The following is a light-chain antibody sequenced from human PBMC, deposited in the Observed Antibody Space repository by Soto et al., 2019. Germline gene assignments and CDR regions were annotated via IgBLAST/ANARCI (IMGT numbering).Light chain of an antibody. J-gene: IGLJ3*02. CDR2: GNS. CDR1: SSNIGAGYD. Sequence: QSVLTQPPSVSGAPGQRVTISCTGSSSNIGAGYDVHWYQQLPGTAPKLLIYGNSNRPSGVPDRFSGSKSGTSASLAITGLQAEDGADYYRQSYDSSLSSSNWVFGGGTKRTVL. V-gene: IGLV1-40*01. CDR3: QSYDSSLSSSNWV.